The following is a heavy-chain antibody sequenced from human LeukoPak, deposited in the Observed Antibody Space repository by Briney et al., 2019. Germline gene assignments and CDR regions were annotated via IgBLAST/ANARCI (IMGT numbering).Heavy chain of an antibody. CDR2: ISGGGVAI. J-gene: IGHJ4*02. CDR1: GFTFSNHA. V-gene: IGHV3-23*01. CDR3: AKDGFDYYDSSGYYYFNY. D-gene: IGHD3-22*01. Sequence: PGGSLRLSCAASGFTFSNHAMSWVRQAPGKGLQWFSAISGGGVAIYYADSVKGRFTISRDNSKNTLYLQMNSLRAEDTAVYYCAKDGFDYYDSSGYYYFNYWGQGTLVTVSS.